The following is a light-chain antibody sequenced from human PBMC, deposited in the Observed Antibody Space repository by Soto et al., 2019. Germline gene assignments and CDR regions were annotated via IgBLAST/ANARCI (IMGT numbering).Light chain of an antibody. CDR3: SAWDASLGAIL. CDR1: SSNIGSNI. J-gene: IGLJ3*02. CDR2: NDD. Sequence: QLVLSQPPSASGTPGQTVTISCSGRSSNIGSNIVNWYQQLPGTAPKLLIYNDDHRPSGVAYRFSGSKSGTSASLAISGLQSEDEADYYCSAWDASLGAILFGGGTKVTVL. V-gene: IGLV1-44*01.